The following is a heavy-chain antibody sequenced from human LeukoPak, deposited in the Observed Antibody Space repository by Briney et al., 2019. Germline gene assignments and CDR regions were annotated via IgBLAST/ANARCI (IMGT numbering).Heavy chain of an antibody. V-gene: IGHV4-59*08. CDR2: VYYTGST. CDR1: GGSISTYY. Sequence: SETLSLTCTFSGGSISTYYWGWIRQPPGKGLQWIGYVYYTGSTHYNPSLKSRVTISLNTSKNQFSLRLRSVTAADTAVYYCARGRVGGNYWGQGTLVTVSS. J-gene: IGHJ4*02. CDR3: ARGRVGGNY. D-gene: IGHD2-15*01.